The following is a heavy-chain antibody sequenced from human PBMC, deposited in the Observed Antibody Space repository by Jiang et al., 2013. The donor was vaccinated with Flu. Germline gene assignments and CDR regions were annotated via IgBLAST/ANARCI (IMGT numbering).Heavy chain of an antibody. J-gene: IGHJ4*02. Sequence: GAEVKKPGSSVKVSCRASGETFRTYTINWLRQAPGQGLEWMGGIIPIFATPKYARKFQGRVTITADESTNTAHMELSTLRSEDTAVYYCAGGTSYYFEYWGQGTLVAVSS. CDR1: GETFRTYT. V-gene: IGHV1-69*01. CDR2: IIPIFATP. D-gene: IGHD3-16*01. CDR3: AGGTSYYFEY.